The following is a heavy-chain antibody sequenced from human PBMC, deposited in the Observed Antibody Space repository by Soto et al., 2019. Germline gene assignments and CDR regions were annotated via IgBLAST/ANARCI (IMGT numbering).Heavy chain of an antibody. Sequence: QVQLVQSGAEVKKPGSSVKVSCKASGGTFSSYAISWVRQAPGQGLEWMGGIIPIFGTANYAQKFQGRVTVTAHESPSTASRELSSLRSEDPAVYYCARESRYCSGGSCYFRPGIDYWGQGTLVTVSS. CDR1: GGTFSSYA. V-gene: IGHV1-69*12. CDR2: IIPIFGTA. CDR3: ARESRYCSGGSCYFRPGIDY. J-gene: IGHJ4*02. D-gene: IGHD2-15*01.